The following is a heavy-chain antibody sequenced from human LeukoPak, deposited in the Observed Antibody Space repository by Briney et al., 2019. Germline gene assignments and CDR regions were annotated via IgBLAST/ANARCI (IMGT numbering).Heavy chain of an antibody. CDR2: IYYSGST. D-gene: IGHD3-22*01. CDR3: ARGYGNYYDSSGPFDY. V-gene: IGHV4-39*01. Sequence: SETLSLTCTVSGGSISSSSYYWGWIRLPPGKGLEWIGSIYYSGSTYYNPSLKSRVTISVDTSKNQFSLKLSSVTAADTAVYYCARGYGNYYDSSGPFDYWGQGTLVTVSS. CDR1: GGSISSSSYY. J-gene: IGHJ4*02.